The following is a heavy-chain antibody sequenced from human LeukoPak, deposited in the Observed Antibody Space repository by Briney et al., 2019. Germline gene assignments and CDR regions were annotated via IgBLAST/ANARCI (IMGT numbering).Heavy chain of an antibody. D-gene: IGHD3-10*01. CDR1: GGSISSYY. CDR3: ARTAWFGELVYYYYMDV. V-gene: IGHV4-59*01. J-gene: IGHJ6*03. Sequence: SETLSLTCTVSGGSISSYYWSWIRQPPRQGLEPIGYIYYSGSTNYNPSLKSRVTISVDTSKNQFSLKLSSVTAADTAVYYCARTAWFGELVYYYYMDVWGKGTTVTVSS. CDR2: IYYSGST.